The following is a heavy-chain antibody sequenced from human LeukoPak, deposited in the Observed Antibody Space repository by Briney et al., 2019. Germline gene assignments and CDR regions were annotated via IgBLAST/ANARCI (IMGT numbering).Heavy chain of an antibody. J-gene: IGHJ4*02. Sequence: PGGSLRLSCAASGFTFSSYGMSWVRQAPGKGLEWVSAISGSGGSTYYADSAKGRFTISRDNSKNTLYLQMNSLRAEDTAVYYCAKDRVAVAGTGADYWGQGTLVTVSS. CDR2: ISGSGGST. CDR1: GFTFSSYG. D-gene: IGHD6-19*01. CDR3: AKDRVAVAGTGADY. V-gene: IGHV3-23*01.